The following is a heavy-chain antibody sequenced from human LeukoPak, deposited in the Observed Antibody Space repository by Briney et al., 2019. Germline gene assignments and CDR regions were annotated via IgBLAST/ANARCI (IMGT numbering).Heavy chain of an antibody. CDR3: ATGGHGWFETLDY. Sequence: PGGSLRLSCAASGFTFSSYAMSWVRQAPGKGLEWVSAISGSGGSTYYADSVKGRFTISRDNSKNTLYLQMNSLRAEDTAVYYCATGGHGWFETLDYWGQGTLVTVSS. D-gene: IGHD3-10*01. V-gene: IGHV3-23*01. CDR1: GFTFSSYA. CDR2: ISGSGGST. J-gene: IGHJ4*02.